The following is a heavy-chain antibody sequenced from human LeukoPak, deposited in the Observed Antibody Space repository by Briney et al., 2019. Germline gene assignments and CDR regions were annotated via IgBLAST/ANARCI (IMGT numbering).Heavy chain of an antibody. D-gene: IGHD3-22*01. CDR3: ARSSGYYLYYFDY. J-gene: IGHJ4*02. CDR2: IHTSGST. V-gene: IGHV4-61*02. Sequence: SQTLSLTCTVSGGSISSGSYYWSWIRQPAGKGLEWIGRIHTSGSTNYNPSLKSRVTISVDTSKNQFSLKLSSVTAADTAVYYCARSSGYYLYYFDYWGREPWSPSPQ. CDR1: GGSISSGSYY.